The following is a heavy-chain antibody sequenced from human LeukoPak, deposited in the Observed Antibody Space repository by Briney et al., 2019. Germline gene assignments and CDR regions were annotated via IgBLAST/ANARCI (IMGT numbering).Heavy chain of an antibody. V-gene: IGHV1-46*01. J-gene: IGHJ4*02. Sequence: ASVKVSCKASGYTFTNYYMHWVRQAPGQGLEWMGVINPSGGGTTYPQKFQGRVTLTRDTSTGTVYMELSSLRSEDTAVYYCARDSDSGSYNVHAYWGQGTLVTVSS. CDR1: GYTFTNYY. CDR3: ARDSDSGSYNVHAY. CDR2: INPSGGGT. D-gene: IGHD3-10*01.